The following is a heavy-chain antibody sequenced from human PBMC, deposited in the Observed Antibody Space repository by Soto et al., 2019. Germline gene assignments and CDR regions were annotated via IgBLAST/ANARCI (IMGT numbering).Heavy chain of an antibody. CDR1: GGSISSSSYY. CDR3: ASPRLGLERRYDSSGSFDY. V-gene: IGHV4-39*01. Sequence: QLQLQESGPGLVKPSETLSLTCTVSGGSISSSSYYWGWIRQPPGKGLEWIGSIYYSGSTYYNPSLKSRVTISVDTSKNQFSLKLSSVTAADTAVYYCASPRLGLERRYDSSGSFDYWGQGTLVTVSS. CDR2: IYYSGST. D-gene: IGHD3-22*01. J-gene: IGHJ4*02.